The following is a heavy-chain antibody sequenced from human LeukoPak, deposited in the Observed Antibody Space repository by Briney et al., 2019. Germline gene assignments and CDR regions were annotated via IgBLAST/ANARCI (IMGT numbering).Heavy chain of an antibody. J-gene: IGHJ4*02. D-gene: IGHD3-22*01. CDR2: INHRGST. V-gene: IGHV4-34*01. CDR3: ARGSSSDYYYDSWGYYFDY. CDR1: GGPFSGYS. Sequence: SETLSSPSAAKGGPFSGYSWSWIGNPPGRGLEGIGEINHRGSTNYNPSLKSRVTISVDTSKNQFSLKLSSVTAADTAVYYCARGSSSDYYYDSWGYYFDYWGQGTLVTVSS.